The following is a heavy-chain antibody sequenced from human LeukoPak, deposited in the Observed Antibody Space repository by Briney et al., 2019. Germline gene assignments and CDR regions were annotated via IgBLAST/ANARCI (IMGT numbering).Heavy chain of an antibody. V-gene: IGHV3-33*06. CDR3: AKEGYSSGRSADY. CDR1: GFTFSNYG. D-gene: IGHD6-19*01. CDR2: IWYDGNNK. Sequence: GRSLRLSCAASGFTFSNYGMHWVRQAPGKGLEWVAVIWYDGNNKYYADSVKGRFTISRDNSKNTLYLQMNSLRAEDTAVYYCAKEGYSSGRSADYRGRGTLVTVSS. J-gene: IGHJ4*02.